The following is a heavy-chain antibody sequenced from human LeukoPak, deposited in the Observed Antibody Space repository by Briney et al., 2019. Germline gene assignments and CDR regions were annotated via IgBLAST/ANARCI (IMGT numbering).Heavy chain of an antibody. CDR2: INPNSGGT. Sequence: GASVKVSCKASGYTFTGYYMHWVRQAPGQGLEWMGWINPNSGGTDYAQKFRGRVTMTRDTSISTAYMELSRLRSDDTAVYYCARGSKQPRAAAHDYWGQGTLVTVSS. CDR3: ARGSKQPRAAAHDY. CDR1: GYTFTGYY. D-gene: IGHD6-13*01. V-gene: IGHV1-2*02. J-gene: IGHJ4*02.